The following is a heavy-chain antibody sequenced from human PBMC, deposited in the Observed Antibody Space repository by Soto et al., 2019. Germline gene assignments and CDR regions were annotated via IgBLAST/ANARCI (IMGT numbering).Heavy chain of an antibody. V-gene: IGHV1-69*12. CDR1: GGTFSSYA. Sequence: QVQLVQSGAEVKKPGSSVKVSCKASGGTFSSYAISWVRQAPGQGLEWMGGIIPIFGTANYAQKFQGRVTITADESTSTAYMELSSLRSEDTAVYYCARDECSGGSCYSSYYYYGMDVWGQGTTVTVSS. D-gene: IGHD2-15*01. CDR2: IIPIFGTA. J-gene: IGHJ6*02. CDR3: ARDECSGGSCYSSYYYYGMDV.